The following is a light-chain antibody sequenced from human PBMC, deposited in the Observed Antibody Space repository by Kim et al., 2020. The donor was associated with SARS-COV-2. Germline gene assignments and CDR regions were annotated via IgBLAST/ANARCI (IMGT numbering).Light chain of an antibody. V-gene: IGLV1-36*01. CDR2: FDD. J-gene: IGLJ2*01. Sequence: ELTQPPSLSGPPGQTVTISCSGRTFNIGNNGVNWYQQLPGKPPKLLVYFDDLLPSGISDRFSGSKSGTSASLAISGLQSDDEADYYCSSWGDSLSDLVFGGGTQLTVL. CDR3: SSWGDSLSDLV. CDR1: TFNIGNNG.